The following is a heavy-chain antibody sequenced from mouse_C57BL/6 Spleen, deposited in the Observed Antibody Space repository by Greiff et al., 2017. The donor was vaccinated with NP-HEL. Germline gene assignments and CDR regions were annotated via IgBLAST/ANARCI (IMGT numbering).Heavy chain of an antibody. V-gene: IGHV1-74*01. CDR2: IHPSDSDT. D-gene: IGHD1-1*01. CDR1: GYTFTSYW. J-gene: IGHJ4*01. Sequence: QVQLKQPGAELVKPGASVKVSCKASGYTFTSYWMHWVKQRPGQGLEWIGRIHPSDSDTNYNQKFKGKATLTVDKSSSTAYMQLSSLTSEDSAVYYCAIPISNRIDYYGSRGMDYWGQGTSVTVSS. CDR3: AIPISNRIDYYGSRGMDY.